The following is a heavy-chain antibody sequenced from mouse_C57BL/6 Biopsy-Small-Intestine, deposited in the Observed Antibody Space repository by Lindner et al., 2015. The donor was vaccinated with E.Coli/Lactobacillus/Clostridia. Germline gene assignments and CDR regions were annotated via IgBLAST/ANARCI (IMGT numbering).Heavy chain of an antibody. V-gene: IGHV2-2*01. D-gene: IGHD3-1*01. CDR2: IWSDGKT. Sequence: VQLQESGPGLAAPSRSLSITCTVSGLSLTNYAIHWIRQSPGKDLEWLGVIWSDGKTDYNATFISRLSISKDNSRSQVFFKMNNLQPDDTAMYYCASKGSWGQGTTLTVSS. CDR3: ASKGS. CDR1: GLSLTNYA. J-gene: IGHJ2*01.